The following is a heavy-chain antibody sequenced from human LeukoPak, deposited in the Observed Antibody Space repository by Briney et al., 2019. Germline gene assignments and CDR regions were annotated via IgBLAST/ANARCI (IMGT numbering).Heavy chain of an antibody. CDR1: GGSISSYY. V-gene: IGHV4-59*01. CDR3: ARGTTGTTSLDY. D-gene: IGHD1-1*01. Sequence: SETLSLTCTVSGGSISSYYWSWIRQPPGKGLEWIGYIYYSGSTNYNPSLKSRVTISVDTSKSQFSLKLSSVTAADTAVYYCARGTTGTTSLDYWGQGTLVTVSS. J-gene: IGHJ4*02. CDR2: IYYSGST.